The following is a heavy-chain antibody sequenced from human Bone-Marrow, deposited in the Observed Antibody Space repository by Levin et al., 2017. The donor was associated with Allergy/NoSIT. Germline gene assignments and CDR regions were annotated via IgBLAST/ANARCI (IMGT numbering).Heavy chain of an antibody. CDR3: ARGALRYCSGGSCYNNWFDP. J-gene: IGHJ5*02. CDR2: INPSGGST. Sequence: GESLKISCKASGYTFTSYYMHWVRQAPGQGLEWMGIINPSGGSTSYAQKFQGRVTMTRDTSTSTVYMELSSLRSEDTAVYYCARGALRYCSGGSCYNNWFDPWGQGTLVTVSS. V-gene: IGHV1-46*01. D-gene: IGHD2-15*01. CDR1: GYTFTSYY.